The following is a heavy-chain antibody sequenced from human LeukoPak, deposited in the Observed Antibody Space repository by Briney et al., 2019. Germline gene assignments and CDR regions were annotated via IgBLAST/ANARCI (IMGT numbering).Heavy chain of an antibody. CDR1: GFTFSSYW. CDR2: IKQDGSEK. D-gene: IGHD3-16*01. V-gene: IGHV3-7*01. Sequence: GGSLRLSCAASGFTFSSYWMSLVRQAPGKGLEWVANIKQDGSEKYYVDSVKGRFTISRDNAKNSLYLQMNSLRAEDTAVYYCARYYDPPVGYTFDLWGQGTMVTVSS. CDR3: ARYYDPPVGYTFDL. J-gene: IGHJ3*01.